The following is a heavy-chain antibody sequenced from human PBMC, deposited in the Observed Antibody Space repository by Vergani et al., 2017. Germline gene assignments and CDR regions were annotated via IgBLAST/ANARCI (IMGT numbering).Heavy chain of an antibody. V-gene: IGHV1-69*01. D-gene: IGHD5-24*01. J-gene: IGHJ4*02. Sequence: QVQLVQSGAEVKKPGSSVKVSCKASGGTFSSYAISWVRQAPGQGLEWMGGIIPIFGTANYAQKFQGRVTITADESTSTAYMELSSLRSEDTAVYYCARGGPVGRLQLFXRFDYWGQGTLVTVSS. CDR2: IIPIFGTA. CDR1: GGTFSSYA. CDR3: ARGGPVGRLQLFXRFDY.